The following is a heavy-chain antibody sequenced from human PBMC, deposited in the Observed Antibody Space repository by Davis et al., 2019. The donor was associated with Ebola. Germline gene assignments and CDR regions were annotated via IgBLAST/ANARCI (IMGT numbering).Heavy chain of an antibody. D-gene: IGHD6-13*01. CDR2: ISYDGSNK. CDR3: ARDPSIAAAEFYYYYGMDV. CDR1: GFTFSSYG. V-gene: IGHV3-30*03. Sequence: GESLKISCAASGFTFSSYGMHWVRQAPGKGLEWVAVISYDGSNKYYADSVKGRFTISRDNSKNTLYLQMNSLRAEDTAVYYCARDPSIAAAEFYYYYGMDVRGKGTTVTVSS. J-gene: IGHJ6*04.